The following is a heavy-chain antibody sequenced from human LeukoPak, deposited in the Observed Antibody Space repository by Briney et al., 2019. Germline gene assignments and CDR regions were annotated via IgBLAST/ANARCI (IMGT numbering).Heavy chain of an antibody. V-gene: IGHV4-59*01. CDR3: ARGPSRFHSAGH. D-gene: IGHD1-26*01. Sequence: SETLSLTRTVSGGSMNTYYWSWIRQPPGKGLEWIGYISDSGNTAYNPSLKSRVSISLDMSKTQFSLSLTSVTAADTAVYYCARGPSRFHSAGHRGQGNLVTVST. CDR2: ISDSGNT. CDR1: GGSMNTYY. J-gene: IGHJ1*01.